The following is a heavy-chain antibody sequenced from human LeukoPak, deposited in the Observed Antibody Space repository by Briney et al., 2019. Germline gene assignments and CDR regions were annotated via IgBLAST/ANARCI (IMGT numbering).Heavy chain of an antibody. CDR2: IYWDDDK. CDR3: AHLKGITIFGVVIINYYYMDV. CDR1: GFSLSTSGVG. V-gene: IGHV2-5*02. D-gene: IGHD3-3*01. J-gene: IGHJ6*03. Sequence: SGPTLVKPTQTLTLTRTFSGFSLSTSGVGVGWIRQPPGKALEWLALIYWDDDKRYSPSLKSRLTITKDTSKNQVVLTMTNMDPVDTATYYCAHLKGITIFGVVIINYYYMDVWGKGTTATVSS.